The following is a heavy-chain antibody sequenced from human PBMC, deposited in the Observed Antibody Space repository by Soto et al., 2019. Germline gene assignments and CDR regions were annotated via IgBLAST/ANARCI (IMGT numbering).Heavy chain of an antibody. Sequence: GESLKISCQGSGFRFSSYWIGWVRQMPGKGLEWMGIIYPGDSDIKKSPSFQGQVTISADRSINTAYLQWSSLKASDTAMYYCARALRYFDWYYFDYWGQGTLVTASS. CDR3: ARALRYFDWYYFDY. J-gene: IGHJ4*02. V-gene: IGHV5-51*01. CDR1: GFRFSSYW. D-gene: IGHD3-9*01. CDR2: IYPGDSDI.